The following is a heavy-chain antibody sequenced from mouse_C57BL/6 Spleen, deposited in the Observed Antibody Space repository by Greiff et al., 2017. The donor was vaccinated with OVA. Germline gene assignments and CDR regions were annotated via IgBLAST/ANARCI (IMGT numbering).Heavy chain of an antibody. V-gene: IGHV1-15*01. CDR1: GYTFTDYE. CDR3: TRRGVWSYFDY. J-gene: IGHJ2*01. CDR2: IDPETGGT. D-gene: IGHD2-10*02. Sequence: QVQLQQSGAELVRPGASVTLSCKASGYTFTDYEMHWVKQTPVHGLEWIGAIDPETGGTAYNQKFKGKAILTADKSSSTAYMELRSLTSEDSAVYYCTRRGVWSYFDYWGQGTTLTVSS.